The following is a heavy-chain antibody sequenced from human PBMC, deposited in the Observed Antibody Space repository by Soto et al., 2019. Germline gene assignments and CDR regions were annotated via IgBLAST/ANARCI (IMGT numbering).Heavy chain of an antibody. V-gene: IGHV2-70*01. CDR1: GFSLSTSGRC. CDR3: ARMEDAGAHFDY. D-gene: IGHD2-8*02. J-gene: IGHJ4*02. Sequence: SCPTLVNPTQTLTLTCTFSGFSLSTSGRCVSWIRQPPGKALEWLALIDWDDDKYYSTSLKTSLTISKDTSKNQVVLTMTNMDPVDTATYYCARMEDAGAHFDYWGQGTMGTVYS. CDR2: IDWDDDK.